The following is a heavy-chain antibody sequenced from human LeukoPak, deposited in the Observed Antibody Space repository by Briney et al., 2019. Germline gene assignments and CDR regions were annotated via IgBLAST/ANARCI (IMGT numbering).Heavy chain of an antibody. CDR2: INPNSGGT. CDR1: GYTFTGYY. V-gene: IGHV1-2*02. J-gene: IGHJ5*02. CDR3: ARDGSWRFGELSGWFDP. Sequence: ASVKVSCKASGYTFTGYYMHWVRQAPGQGLEWMGWINPNSGGTNYAQKFQGRVTMTRDTSISTAYMELSRLRSDDTAVYYCARDGSWRFGELSGWFDPWGQGTLVTVSS. D-gene: IGHD3-10*01.